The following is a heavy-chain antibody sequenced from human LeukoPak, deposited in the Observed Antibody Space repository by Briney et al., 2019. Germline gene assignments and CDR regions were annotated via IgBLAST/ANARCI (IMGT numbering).Heavy chain of an antibody. CDR3: VKDRIPDGYYSVDY. Sequence: GGSLRLSCAASGFTFSSYGMHWVRQAPGKGLEWVAVIWYDGSNKYYADSVKGRFTISRDNSRNTVYLQMNSLRVEDTAVYYCVKDRIPDGYYSVDYWGQGTLVTVSS. CDR2: IWYDGSNK. V-gene: IGHV3-33*06. D-gene: IGHD3-3*01. CDR1: GFTFSSYG. J-gene: IGHJ4*02.